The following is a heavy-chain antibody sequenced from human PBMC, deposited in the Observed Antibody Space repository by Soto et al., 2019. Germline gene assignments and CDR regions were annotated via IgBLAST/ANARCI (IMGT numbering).Heavy chain of an antibody. Sequence: QLQLQESGSGLVKPSQTLSLTCAVSGGSISSGGYSWGWIRQPPGKGLEWIGYIYPSGSTYYNPSLKSRVTISVDRSKNQFSLKLSSVTAADTAVYYCARGPGAPYYYGSGSYYPYGMDVWGQGTTVTVSS. D-gene: IGHD3-10*01. V-gene: IGHV4-30-2*01. CDR1: GGSISSGGYS. CDR2: IYPSGST. J-gene: IGHJ6*02. CDR3: ARGPGAPYYYGSGSYYPYGMDV.